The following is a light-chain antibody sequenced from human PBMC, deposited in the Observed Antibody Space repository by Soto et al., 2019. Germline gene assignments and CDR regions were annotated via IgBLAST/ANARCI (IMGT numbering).Light chain of an antibody. V-gene: IGLV2-11*01. CDR2: DVS. J-gene: IGLJ1*01. CDR3: CSYAGRVTLHV. CDR1: STDVGGYNY. Sequence: QSALTQPRSVSGSPGQSVTISCTGTSTDVGGYNYVSWYQQHPGKVPKLMLYDVSKRPAGVPDRFSGSKSGNTASLTISGLQGEDEADYFFCSYAGRVTLHVFGSGTKLT.